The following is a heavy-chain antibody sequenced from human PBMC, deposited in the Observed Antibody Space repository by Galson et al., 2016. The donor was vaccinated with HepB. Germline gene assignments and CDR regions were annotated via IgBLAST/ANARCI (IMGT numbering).Heavy chain of an antibody. CDR2: IYPGDSDT. CDR1: GYSFTTYW. CDR3: ATQPPLIVVRGTPSDY. D-gene: IGHD2-2*01. J-gene: IGHJ4*02. Sequence: QSGAEVKKPGESLKISCKASGYSFTTYWIGWVRQMPGKGLEWMGIIYPGDSDTRYSPSFQGQVTISGDKPISTAYLQWSSLRSEDTAVYFCATQPPLIVVRGTPSDYWGQGTLVTVSS. V-gene: IGHV5-51*01.